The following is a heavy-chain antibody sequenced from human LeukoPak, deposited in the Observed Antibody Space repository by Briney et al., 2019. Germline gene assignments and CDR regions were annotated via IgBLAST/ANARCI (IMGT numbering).Heavy chain of an antibody. V-gene: IGHV1-3*01. CDR2: INAGNGNT. CDR1: GYTFTSYA. D-gene: IGHD6-19*01. CDR3: ARAGHFGWYVGVYWFDP. Sequence: ASVKVSCKASGYTFTSYAMHWVRQAPGQRLEWMGWINAGNGNTKYSQKFQGRVTITRDTSASTAYMELSSLRSEDTAVYYCARAGHFGWYVGVYWFDPWGQEPWSPSPQ. J-gene: IGHJ5*02.